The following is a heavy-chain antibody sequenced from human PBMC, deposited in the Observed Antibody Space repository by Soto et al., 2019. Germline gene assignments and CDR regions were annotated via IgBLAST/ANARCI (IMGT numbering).Heavy chain of an antibody. V-gene: IGHV1-69*12. CDR3: ASGIQLWLRRINTGYSG. CDR2: IIPMFGTA. D-gene: IGHD5-18*01. Sequence: QVQLVQSGAEVKKPESSVKVSCKAPGGTFSTHAISWVRQAPGQGLEWMRGIIPMFGTANYAQRFQDRVTMTADESTNTVYMELSSLRSEDTAVYCCASGIQLWLRRINTGYSGWGQGTLVTVSS. CDR1: GGTFSTHA. J-gene: IGHJ4*02.